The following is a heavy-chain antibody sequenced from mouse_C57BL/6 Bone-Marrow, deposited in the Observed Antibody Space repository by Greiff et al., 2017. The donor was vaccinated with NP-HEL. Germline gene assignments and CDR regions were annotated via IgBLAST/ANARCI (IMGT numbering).Heavy chain of an antibody. CDR3: ARYGRVDYYAMDY. Sequence: QVQLQQSGAELVRPGTSVKVSCKASGYAFTNYLIEWVKQRPGQGLEWIGVINPGSGGTNYNEKFKGKATLTADKSSSTAYMQLSSLTSEDSAVYFCARYGRVDYYAMDYWGQGTSVTVSS. J-gene: IGHJ4*01. CDR1: GYAFTNYL. V-gene: IGHV1-54*01. CDR2: INPGSGGT. D-gene: IGHD1-1*01.